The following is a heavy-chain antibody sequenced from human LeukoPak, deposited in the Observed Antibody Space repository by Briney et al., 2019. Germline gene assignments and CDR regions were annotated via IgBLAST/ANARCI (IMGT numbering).Heavy chain of an antibody. CDR2: ISRNSANI. V-gene: IGHV3-9*01. J-gene: IGHJ5*02. CDR1: GFTFDDYA. CDR3: TKAGWTDGLDKTNWFDP. D-gene: IGHD1-1*01. Sequence: GGSLRLSCAASGFTFDDYAMHWVRQAQGKGLEWGLGISRNSANIGHAHSVKGPLTISRDNAKNSLYLQLNRHRGEDTAWYYCTKAGWTDGLDKTNWFDPWGQGALVTVSS.